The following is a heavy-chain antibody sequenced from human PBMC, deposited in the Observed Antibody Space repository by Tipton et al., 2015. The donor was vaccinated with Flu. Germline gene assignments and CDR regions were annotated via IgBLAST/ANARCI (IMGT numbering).Heavy chain of an antibody. Sequence: TLSLTCTVSGGSISSHYWSWIRQPPGKGLEWIGYIYYSGSISYNPSLKSRVTISVDTFKNQFSLKLSSVTAADTAVYYCAREWGDAFDIWGQGTMDTVSS. V-gene: IGHV4-59*11. CDR2: IYYSGSI. CDR3: AREWGDAFDI. D-gene: IGHD3-16*01. CDR1: GGSISSHY. J-gene: IGHJ3*02.